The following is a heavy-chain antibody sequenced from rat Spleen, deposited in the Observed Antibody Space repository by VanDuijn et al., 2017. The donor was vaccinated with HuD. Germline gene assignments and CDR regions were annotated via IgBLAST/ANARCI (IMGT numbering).Heavy chain of an antibody. D-gene: IGHD1-9*01. J-gene: IGHJ2*01. CDR1: GFTFSDYY. CDR2: IRSDGGRN. CDR3: ARRHYGYTDYFDY. V-gene: IGHV5-29*01. Sequence: EVQLVESDGGLVQPGRSLKLSCAASGFTFSDYYMAWVRQAPTKGLEWVATIRSDGGRNFYRDSVKGRFTISRDNAKNTLYLQMDSLRSEDTATYYCARRHYGYTDYFDYWGQGVMVTVSS.